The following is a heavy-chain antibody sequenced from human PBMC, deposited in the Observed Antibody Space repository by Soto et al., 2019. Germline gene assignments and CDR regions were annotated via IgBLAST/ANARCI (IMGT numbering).Heavy chain of an antibody. CDR2: VYYTGST. CDR3: ARDWGRSNYFDY. V-gene: IGHV4-59*02. D-gene: IGHD3-16*01. CDR1: GGSVNTFY. J-gene: IGHJ4*02. Sequence: QVQLQESGPGLVKPSETLSLTCTVSGGSVNTFYWSWIRQPPGKGLVWVGHVYYTGSTDYNPSLKSRVTISVDTTKNQVSLKLNSVTTADTAVYFCARDWGRSNYFDYWGQGTLVTVSS.